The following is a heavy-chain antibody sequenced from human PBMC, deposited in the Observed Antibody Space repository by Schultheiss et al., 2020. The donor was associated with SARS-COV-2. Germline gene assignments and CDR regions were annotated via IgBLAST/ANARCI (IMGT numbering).Heavy chain of an antibody. J-gene: IGHJ6*02. D-gene: IGHD6-13*01. CDR3: ARGHIAAAGTEYYYYGMDV. CDR2: ISYDGSNK. V-gene: IGHV3-30*04. CDR1: GFTFSSYA. Sequence: GGSLRLSCAASGFTFSSYAMHWVRQAPGKGLEWVAVISYDGSNKYYADSVKGRFTISRDNSKNTLYLQMNSLRAEDTAVYYCARGHIAAAGTEYYYYGMDVWGQGTTVTVSS.